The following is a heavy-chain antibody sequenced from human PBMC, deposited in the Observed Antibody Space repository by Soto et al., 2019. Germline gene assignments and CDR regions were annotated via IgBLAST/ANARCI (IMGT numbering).Heavy chain of an antibody. D-gene: IGHD3-22*01. Sequence: QLQLQESGPALVKPSETLSLTCTVSGASINSGEYYWGWVRQPPGKGLEWIGSVYYRGNTYYNPSLKSRVTISVDTSRNQFSLKLNSVTAADTAVYYCAKQGYYGSENHPPSRHWGQGTLGTVSS. CDR1: GASINSGEYY. J-gene: IGHJ4*02. CDR2: VYYRGNT. CDR3: AKQGYYGSENHPPSRH. V-gene: IGHV4-39*01.